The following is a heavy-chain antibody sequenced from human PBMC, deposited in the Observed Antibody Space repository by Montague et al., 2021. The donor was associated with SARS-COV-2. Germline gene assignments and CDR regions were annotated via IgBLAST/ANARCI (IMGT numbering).Heavy chain of an antibody. CDR3: ARGNTVTTFGGPYYIDS. CDR2: IYDSGST. J-gene: IGHJ4*02. D-gene: IGHD4-17*01. Sequence: SETLSLTCIVSGSSVRSYFWSWIRQPPGKGLEWIGNIYDSGSTSYNPSLKSRVTISVDTSKNQFSLKLSAVTAADTAVYYCARGNTVTTFGGPYYIDSWGQGTLVTVSA. V-gene: IGHV4-59*02. CDR1: GSSVRSYF.